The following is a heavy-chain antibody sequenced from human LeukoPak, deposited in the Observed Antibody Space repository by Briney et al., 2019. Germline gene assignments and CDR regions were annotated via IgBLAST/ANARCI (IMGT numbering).Heavy chain of an antibody. V-gene: IGHV2-70*04. Sequence: SGPALLKPTPTLTLTCTFSGLSLSTSGIRVSWIRQPPGKALEWLARIDWDDDEFYNTSLKTRLTISKYTSKNHVVLTMTNMDPVDTATYYCARNVGYGFYFDYWGKGTLVTVSS. CDR3: ARNVGYGFYFDY. CDR1: GLSLSTSGIR. D-gene: IGHD3-16*01. J-gene: IGHJ4*02. CDR2: IDWDDDE.